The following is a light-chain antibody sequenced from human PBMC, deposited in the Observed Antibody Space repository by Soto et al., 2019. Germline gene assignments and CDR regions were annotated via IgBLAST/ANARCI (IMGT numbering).Light chain of an antibody. CDR1: QSVTRNF. CDR2: GAS. V-gene: IGKV3-20*01. J-gene: IGKJ3*01. CDR3: HEYGSS. Sequence: EVVLTQSPDTLSLSPGESATLSCRASQSVTRNFLTWYQQRPGQAPRLLIYGASIRATGIPDRFSGRGSGTDFTLTIMRLEPEDFAIYYCHEYGSSFGLGTKVDVK.